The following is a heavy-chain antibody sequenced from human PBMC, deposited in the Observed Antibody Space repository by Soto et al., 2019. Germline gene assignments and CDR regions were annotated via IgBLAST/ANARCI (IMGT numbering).Heavy chain of an antibody. CDR1: GDSISDYY. J-gene: IGHJ3*01. Sequence: SETLSLTCTVSGDSISDYYWSWIRQPPGKGLEWVGYVSHTGSTKYNPSLENRVTISVETSKNQFSLEVTSVTAADTAVYYCARENFGVIIHDAFDLWGQGTMVTVSS. CDR3: ARENFGVIIHDAFDL. V-gene: IGHV4-59*01. CDR2: VSHTGST. D-gene: IGHD2-8*01.